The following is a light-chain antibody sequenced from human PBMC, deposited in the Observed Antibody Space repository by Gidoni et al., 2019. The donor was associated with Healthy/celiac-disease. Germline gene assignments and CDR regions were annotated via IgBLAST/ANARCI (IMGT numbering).Light chain of an antibody. CDR2: GAS. J-gene: IGKJ1*01. V-gene: IGKV3D-15*01. Sequence: ETVMTHSPATLSVAPGERATLSCRASQSVSSNLAWYQQKPGQAPRLLIYGASTRATGIPARFSGSGSGTEFTLTISSLQSEDFAVYYCQQYNNWSGTFGQXTKVEIK. CDR1: QSVSSN. CDR3: QQYNNWSGT.